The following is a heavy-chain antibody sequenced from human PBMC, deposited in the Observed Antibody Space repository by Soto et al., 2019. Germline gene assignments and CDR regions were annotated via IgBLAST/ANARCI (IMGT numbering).Heavy chain of an antibody. CDR2: IVKDGSEK. Sequence: GGSLRLSCAASGFTFSTYGMHWVRQAPGKGLEWVAVIVKDGSEKYYGDSVKGRFTISRDNSKNTLYLEMSSLRASDTAVYFCERHSTWLLLSDYWGQGTLVTVSS. D-gene: IGHD3-22*01. V-gene: IGHV3-33*01. CDR1: GFTFSTYG. CDR3: ERHSTWLLLSDY. J-gene: IGHJ4*02.